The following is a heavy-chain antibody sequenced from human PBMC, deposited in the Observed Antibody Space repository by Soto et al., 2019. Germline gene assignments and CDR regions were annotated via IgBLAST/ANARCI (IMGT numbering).Heavy chain of an antibody. V-gene: IGHV3-23*01. D-gene: IGHD2-15*01. CDR3: AKQPKGYCSGGSCFGWFDP. CDR1: GFTFSSYA. Sequence: GGSLRLSCAASGFTFSSYAMSWVRQAPGKGLEWVSAISGSGGSTYYADSVKGRFTISRDNSKNTLYLQMNGLRAEDTAVYYCAKQPKGYCSGGSCFGWFDPWGQGTLVTVSS. CDR2: ISGSGGST. J-gene: IGHJ5*02.